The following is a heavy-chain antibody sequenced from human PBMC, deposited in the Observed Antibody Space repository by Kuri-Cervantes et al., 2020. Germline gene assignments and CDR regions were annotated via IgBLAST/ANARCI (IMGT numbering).Heavy chain of an antibody. Sequence: LSLTCAASGFTFRSYGMHWVRQAPGKGLEWVAVIWYDGSNKYYADSVKGRFTISRDNSKNTLYLQMNSLRAEDTAVYFCVAGTRNHDLWSGYYWGPGTLVTVSS. CDR2: IWYDGSNK. D-gene: IGHD3-3*01. V-gene: IGHV3-33*01. CDR3: VAGTRNHDLWSGYY. CDR1: GFTFRSYG. J-gene: IGHJ4*02.